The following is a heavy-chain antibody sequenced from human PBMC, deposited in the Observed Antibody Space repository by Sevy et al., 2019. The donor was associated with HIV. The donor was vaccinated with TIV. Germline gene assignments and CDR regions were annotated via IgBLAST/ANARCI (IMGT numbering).Heavy chain of an antibody. CDR1: GFTFSGSA. Sequence: GGSLRLSCAASGFTFSGSAMHWVRQASGKGLEWVGRIRSKANSYATAYAASEKGRFTISRDDSKNTAYLQMNSLKTEDTAVYYCTRHEEYYYDSSGPAEYWGQGTLVTVSS. D-gene: IGHD3-22*01. V-gene: IGHV3-73*01. CDR2: IRSKANSYAT. J-gene: IGHJ4*02. CDR3: TRHEEYYYDSSGPAEY.